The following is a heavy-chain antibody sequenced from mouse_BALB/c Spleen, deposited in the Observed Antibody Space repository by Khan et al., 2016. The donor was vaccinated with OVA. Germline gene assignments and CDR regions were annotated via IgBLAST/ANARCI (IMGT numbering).Heavy chain of an antibody. V-gene: IGHV5-6*01. CDR1: GFTFSSYS. Sequence: EVELVESGGDLVKPGGSLKLSCAASGFTFSSYSMSWVRQTPDKSLEGVASISSGGDYTYYPATVKGRFTIPRDNAKNTLFLQMSDLKSADTAMYCGAVQLNGAIDYWGQGTLVTVSA. CDR2: ISSGGDYT. D-gene: IGHD1-1*01. J-gene: IGHJ3*01. CDR3: AVQLNGAIDY.